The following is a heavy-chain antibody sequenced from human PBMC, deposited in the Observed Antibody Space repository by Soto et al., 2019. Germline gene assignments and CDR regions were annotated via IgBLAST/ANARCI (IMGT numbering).Heavy chain of an antibody. CDR2: ISSSSSTI. J-gene: IGHJ4*02. V-gene: IGHV3-48*02. CDR3: ARDNFHYYDSSGYSGGSY. D-gene: IGHD3-22*01. Sequence: GGSLRLSCAASGFTFSSYSMNWVRQAPGKGLEWVSYISSSSSTIYYADSVKGRFTISRDNAKNSLYLQMNSLRDEDTAVYYCARDNFHYYDSSGYSGGSYWGQGTLVTVSS. CDR1: GFTFSSYS.